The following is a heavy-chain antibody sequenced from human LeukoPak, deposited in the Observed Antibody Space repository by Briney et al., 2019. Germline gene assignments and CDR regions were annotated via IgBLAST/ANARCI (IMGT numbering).Heavy chain of an antibody. Sequence: GGSLRLSCAASGFTVSSNYMSWVRQAPGKGLEWVSGISGSGGSTYYADSVKGRFTISRDKSKNTLYLQMNSLRAEDTAVYYCAKEGSFGELIFDYWGQGTLVTVSS. D-gene: IGHD3-10*01. J-gene: IGHJ4*02. CDR1: GFTVSSNY. CDR2: ISGSGGST. CDR3: AKEGSFGELIFDY. V-gene: IGHV3-23*01.